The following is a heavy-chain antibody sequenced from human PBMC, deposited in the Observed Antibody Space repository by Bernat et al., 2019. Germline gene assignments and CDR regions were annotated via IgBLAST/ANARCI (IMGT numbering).Heavy chain of an antibody. CDR3: ATAPDLYPGPWVGFDC. CDR2: LWHDSSDK. D-gene: IGHD2-21*01. V-gene: IGHV3-33*01. Sequence: VQVVESGGRVVQPGGSLRLSCVASGFSFSSYAMHWVRQSPGKGLEWVAILWHDSSDKYYAESVQGRFTISRDNSKNILFLQMNSLRDEDTAIYYCATAPDLYPGPWVGFDCWGLGTLVTVSS. CDR1: GFSFSSYA. J-gene: IGHJ4*02.